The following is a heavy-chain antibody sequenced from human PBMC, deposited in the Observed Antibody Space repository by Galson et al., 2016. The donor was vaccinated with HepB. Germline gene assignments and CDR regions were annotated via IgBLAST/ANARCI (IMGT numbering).Heavy chain of an antibody. V-gene: IGHV3-30*03. CDR3: AGAFDY. CDR2: ISHDGTTT. J-gene: IGHJ4*02. CDR1: GFTFNNYG. Sequence: SLRLSCAASGFTFNNYGMHWVRQAPGKGLDWVAVISHDGTTTYSADSVKGRFTISRDNSKHKLYLQMTSLRPEDTAIYYCAGAFDYWGQGILVTVSS.